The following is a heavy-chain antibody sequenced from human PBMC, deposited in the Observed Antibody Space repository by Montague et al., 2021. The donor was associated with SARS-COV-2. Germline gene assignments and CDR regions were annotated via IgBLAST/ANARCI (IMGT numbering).Heavy chain of an antibody. CDR1: GDSVSRNSAA. J-gene: IGHJ4*02. CDR2: TYYRSKWYN. D-gene: IGHD1-26*01. V-gene: IGHV6-1*01. CDR3: ARTSASSDY. Sequence: CAISGDSVSRNSAAWNWMRQSPSRGLEWLGRTYYRSKWYNDYAVSVKSRITINPDTSKNQISLQLNSVTPEDTAVYYYARTSASSDYWGQGTMVTVSS.